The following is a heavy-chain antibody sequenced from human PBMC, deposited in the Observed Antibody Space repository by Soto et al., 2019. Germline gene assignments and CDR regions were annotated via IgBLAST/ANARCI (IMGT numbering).Heavy chain of an antibody. J-gene: IGHJ4*02. D-gene: IGHD3-22*01. V-gene: IGHV1-69*02. CDR2: IIPILGIA. CDR1: GGTFSSYT. Sequence: SVKVSFKASGGTFSSYTISWGGQAPGQGLEWMGRIIPILGIANCAQKFQGRVTMTADKSTSRAYMELSSLRSEDTAVYYCARVQDYYDSSGYDDYWGQGTLVTVSS. CDR3: ARVQDYYDSSGYDDY.